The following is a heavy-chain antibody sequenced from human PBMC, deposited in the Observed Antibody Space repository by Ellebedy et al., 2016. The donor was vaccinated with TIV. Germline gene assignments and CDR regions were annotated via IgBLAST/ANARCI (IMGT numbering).Heavy chain of an antibody. V-gene: IGHV3-33*01. Sequence: GGSLRLSXAASGFRFRGYGMHWVRQAPGKGLEWVGVIWYDGSYKFYGGSVKGRFTISRDNSKDTLYLQMDSLRADDTAVYYCARDRRGMDVWGQGTTVTVSS. CDR1: GFRFRGYG. J-gene: IGHJ6*02. CDR3: ARDRRGMDV. D-gene: IGHD6-6*01. CDR2: IWYDGSYK.